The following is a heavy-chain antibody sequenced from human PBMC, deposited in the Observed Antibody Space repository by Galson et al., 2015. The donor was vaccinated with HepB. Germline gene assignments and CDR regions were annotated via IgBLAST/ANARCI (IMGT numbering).Heavy chain of an antibody. Sequence: SLRLSCAASGFTFSDHYMDWVRQAPGKGLEWVGRTRNKANSYTTEYAASVKGRFTISRDDSKNSLYLQMNSLKTEDTAVYYCARETYYYDSSGYYYAPYYFDYWGQGTLVTVSS. D-gene: IGHD3-22*01. J-gene: IGHJ4*02. CDR2: TRNKANSYTT. CDR3: ARETYYYDSSGYYYAPYYFDY. CDR1: GFTFSDHY. V-gene: IGHV3-72*01.